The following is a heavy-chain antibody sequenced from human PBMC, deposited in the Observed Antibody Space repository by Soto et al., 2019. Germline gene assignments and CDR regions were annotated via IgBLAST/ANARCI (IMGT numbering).Heavy chain of an antibody. J-gene: IGHJ5*02. V-gene: IGHV4-34*01. CDR1: GGSFSGYY. CDR2: ISRSGSA. CDR3: ARDGGNWIDP. Sequence: LSLTCAVSGGSFSGYYWNWIRQPPGKGLEWLGEISRSGSATYNPSLKGRVTMSVDTSKNQFSLKLSSVTAADTAVYYCARDGGNWIDPWGQGTLVTVSS. D-gene: IGHD3-16*01.